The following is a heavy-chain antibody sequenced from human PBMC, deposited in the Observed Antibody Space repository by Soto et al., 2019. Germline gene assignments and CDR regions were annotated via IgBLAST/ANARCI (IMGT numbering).Heavy chain of an antibody. V-gene: IGHV1-69*01. J-gene: IGHJ5*02. Sequence: QVQLVQSGAEVKKPGSSVKVSCKASGGTFSSYAISWVRQAPGQGLEWMGGIIPIFGTANYAQKFQGRVTITADESTSTAYMELSSLRSQDTAVYYCARKGYRSSTSCMYNWFDPWGQGTLVTVSS. CDR3: ARKGYRSSTSCMYNWFDP. D-gene: IGHD2-2*01. CDR2: IIPIFGTA. CDR1: GGTFSSYA.